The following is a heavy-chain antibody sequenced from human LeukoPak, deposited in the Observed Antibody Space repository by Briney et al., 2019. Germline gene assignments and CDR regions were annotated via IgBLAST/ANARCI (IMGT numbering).Heavy chain of an antibody. CDR2: ISYDGSNK. J-gene: IGHJ4*02. CDR3: AKDLGSSGWFNDY. V-gene: IGHV3-30*18. Sequence: GRSLRLSCAASGFTFSSYGMHWVRQAPGKGLEWVAVISYDGSNKYYADSVKSRFTISRDNSKNTLYLQMNSLRAEDTAVYYCAKDLGSSGWFNDYWGQGTLVTVSS. CDR1: GFTFSSYG. D-gene: IGHD6-19*01.